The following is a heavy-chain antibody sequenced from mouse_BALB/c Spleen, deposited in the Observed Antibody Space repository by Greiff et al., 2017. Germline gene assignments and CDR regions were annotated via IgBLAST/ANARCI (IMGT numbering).Heavy chain of an antibody. CDR3: AKPQIYYDYDGGDAMDY. V-gene: IGHV2-3*01. CDR2: IWGDGST. D-gene: IGHD2-4*01. Sequence: QVQLKESGPGLVAPSQTLSITCTVSGFSLTSYCVSWVRQPPGKGLEWLGVIWGDGSTNDHSALLSRLSNSKDNSKSQVFLKLNSLQTDDTATYYCAKPQIYYDYDGGDAMDYWGQGTSVTVSA. CDR1: GFSLTSYC. J-gene: IGHJ4*01.